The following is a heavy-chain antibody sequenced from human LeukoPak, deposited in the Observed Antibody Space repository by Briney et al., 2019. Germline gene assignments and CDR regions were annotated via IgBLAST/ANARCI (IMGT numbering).Heavy chain of an antibody. CDR3: ASGSYDSSGRPF. J-gene: IGHJ4*02. CDR1: GGSISSYY. CDR2: IYYSGST. Sequence: SETLSLTCPVSGGSISSYYWSWIRQPPGKGLEWIGYIYYSGSTNYNPSLKSRVTISVDTSKNQFSLKLSSVTAADTAVYYCASGSYDSSGRPFWGQGTLVTVSS. V-gene: IGHV4-59*01. D-gene: IGHD3-22*01.